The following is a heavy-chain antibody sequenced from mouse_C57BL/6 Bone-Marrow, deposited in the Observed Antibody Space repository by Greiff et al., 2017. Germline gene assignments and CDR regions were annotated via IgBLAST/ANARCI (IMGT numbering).Heavy chain of an antibody. CDR1: GFTFSDYG. CDR2: ISSGSSTI. V-gene: IGHV5-17*01. D-gene: IGHD1-1*01. CDR3: ARRTTGYAMDY. J-gene: IGHJ4*01. Sequence: EVKLEESGGGLVKPGGSLKLSCAASGFTFSDYGMHWVRQAPEKGLEWVAYISSGSSTIYYADTVKGRFTISRDNAKNTLFLQMTSLRSEDTAMYYCARRTTGYAMDYWGQGTSVTVSS.